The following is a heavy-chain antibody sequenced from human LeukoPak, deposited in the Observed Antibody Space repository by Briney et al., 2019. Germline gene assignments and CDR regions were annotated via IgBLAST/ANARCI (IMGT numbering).Heavy chain of an antibody. CDR3: AKAFMVRGVVTPGY. CDR2: ISGSGGST. Sequence: PGGSLRLSCVSSGFSFSNYAMSWVRQAPGKGLEWVSSISGSGGSTHYADSVKGRFTISRDNSKNTLYLQMNSLRAEDTAVYYCAKAFMVRGVVTPGYWGQGTLVTVSS. J-gene: IGHJ4*02. V-gene: IGHV3-23*01. D-gene: IGHD3-10*01. CDR1: GFSFSNYA.